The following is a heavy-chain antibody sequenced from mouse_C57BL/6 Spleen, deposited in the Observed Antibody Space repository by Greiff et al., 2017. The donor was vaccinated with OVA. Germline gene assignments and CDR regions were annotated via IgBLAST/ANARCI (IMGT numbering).Heavy chain of an antibody. CDR1: GYTFTGYW. CDR2: ILPGSGST. CDR3: ARRIGNYGSSDVGYWYFGV. V-gene: IGHV1-9*01. Sequence: VQLQQSGAELMKPGASVKLSCKATGYTFTGYWIEWVKQRPGHGLEWIGEILPGSGSTNYNEKFKGKATFTADTSSNTAYMQLSSLTTEDSAIYYCARRIGNYGSSDVGYWYFGVWGTGATVTVSS. J-gene: IGHJ1*03. D-gene: IGHD1-1*01.